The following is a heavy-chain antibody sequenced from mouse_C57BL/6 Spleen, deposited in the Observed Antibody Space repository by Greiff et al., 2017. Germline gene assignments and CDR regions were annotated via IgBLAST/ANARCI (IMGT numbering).Heavy chain of an antibody. Sequence: EVKLLESGEGLVKPGGSLKLSCAASGFTFSSYAMSWVRQTPEKRLEWVAYISSGGDYIYYADTVKGRFTISRDKSRNTLYLQMSSLKSEDTAMYYCTRDQGHLPFAYWGQGTLVTVSA. CDR3: TRDQGHLPFAY. V-gene: IGHV5-9-1*02. D-gene: IGHD3-2*02. J-gene: IGHJ3*01. CDR1: GFTFSSYA. CDR2: ISSGGDYI.